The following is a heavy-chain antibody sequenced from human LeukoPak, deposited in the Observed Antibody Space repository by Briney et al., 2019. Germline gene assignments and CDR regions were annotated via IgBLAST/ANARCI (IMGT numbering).Heavy chain of an antibody. CDR1: GFIFRNHW. D-gene: IGHD4-17*01. CDR2: IKQGGNEK. V-gene: IGHV3-7*01. J-gene: IGHJ4*02. Sequence: HPGGSLRLSCAASGFIFRNHWMSWVRQVPGRGLERVAHIKQGGNEKHYVDSVEGRFTLSRDDSKNSLYLQMNSLRVDDSAVYYCARGPNYGDRVDYFDYWGQGTLVTVS. CDR3: ARGPNYGDRVDYFDY.